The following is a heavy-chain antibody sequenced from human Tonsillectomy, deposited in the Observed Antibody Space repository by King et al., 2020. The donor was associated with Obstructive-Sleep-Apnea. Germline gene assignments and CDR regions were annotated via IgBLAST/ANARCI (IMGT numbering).Heavy chain of an antibody. CDR3: TADTYESRRSSHDY. D-gene: IGHD3-22*01. Sequence: EVQLVESGGDLVKTGGSLRVSCAASGFSFSLAWMSWVRQSPGKGLEWVGRITSQNSGAATHYAAPVKGRFTVSRDDSTNTVFLQMHSLKPEDTGMYYCTADTYESRRSSHDYWGQGTLVTVSA. CDR2: ITSQNSGAAT. V-gene: IGHV3-15*05. J-gene: IGHJ4*02. CDR1: GFSFSLAW.